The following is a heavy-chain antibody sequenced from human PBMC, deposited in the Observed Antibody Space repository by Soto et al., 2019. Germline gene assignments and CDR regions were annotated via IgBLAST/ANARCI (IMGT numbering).Heavy chain of an antibody. J-gene: IGHJ6*02. CDR2: ISPYTGNT. D-gene: IGHD3-16*01. Sequence: QVQLVQSGDEVKKPGXSVKVSCKASGYIFVNYGIAWVRQAPGQGLEWMGWISPYTGNTHSASKVQGRLTMTTDTSTSTAYMDLGSLTSDDTAVYYCVMVDNYVTPTPQDVWGQGTTVTVSS. V-gene: IGHV1-18*01. CDR3: VMVDNYVTPTPQDV. CDR1: GYIFVNYG.